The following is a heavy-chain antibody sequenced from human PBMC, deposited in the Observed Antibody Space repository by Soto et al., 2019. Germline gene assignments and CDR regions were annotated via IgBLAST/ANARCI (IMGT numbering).Heavy chain of an antibody. V-gene: IGHV4-39*01. CDR3: ARRSVHSEAPFDE. D-gene: IGHD6-19*01. Sequence: QLQMQESGPGLVRTSETLSLTCTVSGESIKSRSHYWGWIRQPPGERLEWIGNIYYSGNAYYNPSLKSRASISVDTSKSQFSLNLKSVTVAATAVYFCARRSVHSEAPFDEWGQGTLVTVSP. CDR1: GESIKSRSHY. J-gene: IGHJ4*02. CDR2: IYYSGNA.